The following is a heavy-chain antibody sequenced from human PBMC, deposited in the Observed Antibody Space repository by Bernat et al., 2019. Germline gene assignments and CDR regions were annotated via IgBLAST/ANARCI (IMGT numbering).Heavy chain of an antibody. V-gene: IGHV3-7*01. CDR3: ARVKSSNGWSPFDY. CDR2: IKQDGSEK. CDR1: GFTFSSYW. Sequence: EVQLVESGGVVVQPGGSLRLSCAASGFTFSSYWMSWVRQAPGKGLEWVANIKQDGSEKYYVDSVKARFTISRDNAKNSLYLQMNSLRAEDTAVYYCARVKSSNGWSPFDYWGQGTLVTVSS. J-gene: IGHJ4*02. D-gene: IGHD6-19*01.